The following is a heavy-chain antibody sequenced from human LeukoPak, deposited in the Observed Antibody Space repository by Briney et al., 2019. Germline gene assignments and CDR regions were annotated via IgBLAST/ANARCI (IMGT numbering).Heavy chain of an antibody. CDR2: LYSGGST. CDR3: ARASAVIYYFDY. D-gene: IGHD3-3*02. Sequence: PGGSLRLSCAASGFTVSSNYMTWVRQAPGKGLEWVSLLYSGGSTDYADSAKGRFTISRDNSKNTLDLQMNSLRVEDTAVYYCARASAVIYYFDYWGQGTLVTVSS. J-gene: IGHJ4*02. V-gene: IGHV3-66*01. CDR1: GFTVSSNY.